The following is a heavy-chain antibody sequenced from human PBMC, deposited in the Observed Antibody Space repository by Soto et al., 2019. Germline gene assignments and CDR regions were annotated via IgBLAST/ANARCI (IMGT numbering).Heavy chain of an antibody. CDR3: ARHVGVPGTRGFDY. Sequence: QVQLQESGPGLVKPSGTLSLACAVFGASISDDNWWSWVRQPPGKGLEWFGEIYRSGTTNYNSSLESRVTISMDKSRNQISLKLSSVAAAVSAIYYCARHVGVPGTRGFDYWGQGTLVTVSS. J-gene: IGHJ4*02. CDR2: IYRSGTT. D-gene: IGHD6-19*01. V-gene: IGHV4-4*02. CDR1: GASISDDNW.